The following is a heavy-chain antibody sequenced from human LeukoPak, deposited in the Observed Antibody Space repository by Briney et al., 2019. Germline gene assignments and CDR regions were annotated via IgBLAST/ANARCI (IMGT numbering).Heavy chain of an antibody. Sequence: GGSLRLSCAASGFTFSSYAMSWVRQAPGKGLEWASAISGSGGSTYYADSVKGRFTISRDNSKNTLYLQMNSLRAEDTAVYYCAKDLAPYYYDSSGFDFDIWGQGTMVTVSS. J-gene: IGHJ3*02. CDR1: GFTFSSYA. V-gene: IGHV3-23*01. D-gene: IGHD3-22*01. CDR2: ISGSGGST. CDR3: AKDLAPYYYDSSGFDFDI.